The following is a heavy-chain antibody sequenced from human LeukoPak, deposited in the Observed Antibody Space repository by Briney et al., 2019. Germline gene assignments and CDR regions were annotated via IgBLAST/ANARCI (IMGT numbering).Heavy chain of an antibody. CDR3: ARGRPTSGGICYACGRGLRY. CDR1: GGSFSGYS. D-gene: IGHD2-15*01. J-gene: IGHJ4*02. CDR2: INHSRST. Sequence: SETLSLTCAVYGGSFSGYSWGWIRQPPGKGLEWIGEINHSRSTKYNPSLKSRVTISVDTSKNQFSLKLSSVTAADTAVYYCARGRPTSGGICYACGRGLRYWGQGTLVTVSS. V-gene: IGHV4-34*01.